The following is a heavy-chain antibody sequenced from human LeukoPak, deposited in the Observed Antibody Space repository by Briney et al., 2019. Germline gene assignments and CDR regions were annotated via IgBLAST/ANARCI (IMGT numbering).Heavy chain of an antibody. J-gene: IGHJ4*02. CDR1: GYTFTSYG. CDR3: ARGYSGYDRGYYFDY. V-gene: IGHV1-18*01. CDR2: ISAYNGNT. Sequence: ASVKVSCKASGYTFTSYGINWVRQAPGQGLEWMGWISAYNGNTNYAQKLQGRVTMTTDTSTSTAYMELSSLRSEDTAVYYCARGYSGYDRGYYFDYWGQGTLVTVSS. D-gene: IGHD5-12*01.